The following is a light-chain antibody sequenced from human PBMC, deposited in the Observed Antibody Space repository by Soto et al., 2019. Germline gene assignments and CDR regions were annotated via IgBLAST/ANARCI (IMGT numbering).Light chain of an antibody. CDR2: DAS. CDR1: QSVSSY. Sequence: EIVLTQSPATLSLSPGERATLSCRASQSVSSYLAWYQQKPGQAPRLLIYDASNRATGIPARFSGSGSGAGFTLTISSREAEEFAVYYWQQRSNWPPYTFGQGTKLEIK. J-gene: IGKJ2*01. CDR3: QQRSNWPPYT. V-gene: IGKV3-11*01.